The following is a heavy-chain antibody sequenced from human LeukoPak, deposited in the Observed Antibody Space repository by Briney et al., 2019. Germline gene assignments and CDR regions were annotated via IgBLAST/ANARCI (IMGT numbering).Heavy chain of an antibody. Sequence: PSETLSLTCTVSDVAMSDYYWGWIRQPPGKGLEWIAYIFHTGDSNQNPSLKGRVSVSLDIPKNELSLKLSSVSAADTAVYYCARHAFASPLDTWGQGTVVIVSS. CDR1: DVAMSDYY. V-gene: IGHV4-59*08. CDR3: ARHAFASPLDT. J-gene: IGHJ5*02. D-gene: IGHD3-16*01. CDR2: IFHTGDS.